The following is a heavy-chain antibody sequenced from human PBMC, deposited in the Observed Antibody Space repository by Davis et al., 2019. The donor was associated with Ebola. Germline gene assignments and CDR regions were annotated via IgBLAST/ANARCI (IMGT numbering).Heavy chain of an antibody. CDR1: GYTFTTYG. V-gene: IGHV1-18*01. D-gene: IGHD7-27*01. Sequence: ASVKVSCKASGYTFTTYGISWVRQAPGQGLEWMGWISAYYGTTNYAQSLQGRVTLTTDTSTSTAYMELRSLRSHDTAVYYCARAGATLTQSFDNWGQGTLVTVSS. CDR3: ARAGATLTQSFDN. CDR2: ISAYYGTT. J-gene: IGHJ4*02.